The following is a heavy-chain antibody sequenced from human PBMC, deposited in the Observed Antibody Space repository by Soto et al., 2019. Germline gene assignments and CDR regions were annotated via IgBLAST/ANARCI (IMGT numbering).Heavy chain of an antibody. V-gene: IGHV1-18*01. CDR3: ARDGGGWPDS. CDR1: GYIFPSYG. J-gene: IGHJ4*02. Sequence: QVHMVQSGAEVKKPGASVKVSCKASGYIFPSYGISWVRQAPGQGLVWMGWISAHKGNTKYAQKFQGRVTMTTDTSTSTAHMELRGLRSDDTAVYYCARDGGGWPDSWGQGTLVTVSS. D-gene: IGHD6-19*01. CDR2: ISAHKGNT.